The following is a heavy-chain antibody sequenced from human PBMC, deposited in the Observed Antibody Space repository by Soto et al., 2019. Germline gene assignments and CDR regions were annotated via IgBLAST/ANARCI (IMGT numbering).Heavy chain of an antibody. D-gene: IGHD3-22*01. V-gene: IGHV4-59*11. J-gene: IGHJ5*02. CDR1: SGSISRHY. CDR3: ARAERFTYYYDSSGYYSRWFDP. CDR2: IYYSGST. Sequence: SETLSLTCTVSSGSISRHYWSWIRQPPGRGLEWIGNIYYSGSTNYNPSLKSRVTISVDRSKNQFSLKLSSVTAADTAVYYCARAERFTYYYDSSGYYSRWFDPWGQGTLVTVSS.